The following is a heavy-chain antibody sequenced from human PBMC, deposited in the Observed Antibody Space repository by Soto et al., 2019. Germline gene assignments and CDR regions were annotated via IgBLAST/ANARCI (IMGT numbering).Heavy chain of an antibody. J-gene: IGHJ4*02. CDR2: ISYDGSNK. D-gene: IGHD3-22*01. V-gene: IGHV3-30*18. CDR3: AKGGDDSSGYYREGGYYFDY. CDR1: GFTFSSYG. Sequence: QVQLVESGGGVVQPGRSLRLSCAASGFTFSSYGMHWVRQAPGKGLEWVAVISYDGSNKYYADSVKGRFTISRDNSKNTPYQQMNSLRAEDTAVYYCAKGGDDSSGYYREGGYYFDYWGQGTLVTVSS.